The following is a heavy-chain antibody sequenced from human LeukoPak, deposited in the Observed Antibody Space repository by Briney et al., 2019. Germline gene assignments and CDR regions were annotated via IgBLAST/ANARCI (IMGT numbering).Heavy chain of an antibody. CDR2: IYYSGST. CDR1: GGSISSGVYY. V-gene: IGHV4-31*03. J-gene: IGHJ6*02. Sequence: SETLSLTCTVSGGSISSGVYYWSWIRQHPGQGLEWIGYIYYSGSTYYNPSLKSRVTISVDTSKNQFSLKLSSVTAADTAVYYCARGSYGMDVWGQGTTVTVSS. CDR3: ARGSYGMDV.